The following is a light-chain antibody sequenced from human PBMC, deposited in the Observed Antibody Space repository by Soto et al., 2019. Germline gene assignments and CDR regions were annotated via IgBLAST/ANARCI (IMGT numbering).Light chain of an antibody. CDR2: RTS. V-gene: IGKV3-20*01. J-gene: IGKJ1*01. Sequence: EIVLTQSPGTLSLSPGERATLSCRASQSVSSSYLAWYQQNPGQAPRLLIYRTSNRATGIPDRFSGSGSVTDFTLTISRLEPEDFAVYWCQQYDSSPRTFGQGTKMDIK. CDR3: QQYDSSPRT. CDR1: QSVSSSY.